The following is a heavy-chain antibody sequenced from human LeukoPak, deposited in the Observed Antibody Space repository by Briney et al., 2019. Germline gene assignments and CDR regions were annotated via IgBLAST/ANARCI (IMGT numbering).Heavy chain of an antibody. CDR2: IYHSGST. CDR3: ARRSDYSDALDI. J-gene: IGHJ3*02. Sequence: SETLSLTCAVSGYSISSGYYWGWIRQPPGKGLEWIGSIYHSGSTYYNPSLKSRVTISVDTSKNQFSLKLSSVTAADTAVYYCARRSDYSDALDIWGQGKMVTVSS. V-gene: IGHV4-38-2*01. D-gene: IGHD3-10*01. CDR1: GYSISSGYY.